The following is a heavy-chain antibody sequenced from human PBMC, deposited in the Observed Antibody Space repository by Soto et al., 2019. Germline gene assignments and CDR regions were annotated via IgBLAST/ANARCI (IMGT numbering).Heavy chain of an antibody. J-gene: IGHJ5*02. CDR2: ISSSSSYI. CDR1: GFTFSSYS. V-gene: IGHV3-21*01. Sequence: GGSLRLSCAASGFTFSSYSMNWVRQAPGKGLEWVSSISSSSSYIYYADSVKGRFTISRDNAKNSLYLQMNSLRAEDTAVYYCARDRSSSNNWFDPWGQGTLVTVSS. CDR3: ARDRSSSNNWFDP. D-gene: IGHD6-6*01.